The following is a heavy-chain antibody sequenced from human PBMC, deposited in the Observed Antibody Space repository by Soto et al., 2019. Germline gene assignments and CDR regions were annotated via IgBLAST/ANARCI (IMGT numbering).Heavy chain of an antibody. CDR2: IVPLFGTA. CDR1: GGTFSSYT. Sequence: QVQLVQSGAEVKKPGSSVKVSCKAFGGTFSSYTITWVRQAPGQGLEWMGGIVPLFGTAHYSQKVQGRITITPDDSTSTAYMDLSSLRSEDTAVYYCAREGGPGYSLGYFPYWGQGTLVTV. V-gene: IGHV1-69*01. CDR3: AREGGPGYSLGYFPY. D-gene: IGHD5-18*01. J-gene: IGHJ4*02.